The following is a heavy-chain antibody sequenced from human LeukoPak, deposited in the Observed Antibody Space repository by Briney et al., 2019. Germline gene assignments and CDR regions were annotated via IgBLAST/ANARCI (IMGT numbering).Heavy chain of an antibody. CDR2: INGDGSSI. D-gene: IGHD6-19*01. Sequence: GGSLRLSCAASGFTFSSYWMRWVRQAPGKGLVWVSRINGDGSSIRYADSVKGRFTISSDNAKNTLYLQMNSLRAEDTAVYYCAREEVAGTIDYWGQGTLVTVSS. V-gene: IGHV3-74*01. CDR3: AREEVAGTIDY. J-gene: IGHJ4*02. CDR1: GFTFSSYW.